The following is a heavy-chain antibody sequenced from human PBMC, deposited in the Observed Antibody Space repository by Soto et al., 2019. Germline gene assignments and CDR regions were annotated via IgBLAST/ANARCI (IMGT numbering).Heavy chain of an antibody. CDR2: IIPILGIA. CDR1: GGTFSSYT. J-gene: IGHJ4*02. CDR3: ARVRSHYDRSDY. Sequence: QVQLVQSGAEVKKPGSSVKVSCKASGGTFSSYTISWVRQAPGQGLEWMGRIIPILGIANYAQKFQGRVTITAAKSTSAAYMERSSLRSEDTAVYYCARVRSHYDRSDYWGQGTLVTVSS. V-gene: IGHV1-69*02. D-gene: IGHD3-22*01.